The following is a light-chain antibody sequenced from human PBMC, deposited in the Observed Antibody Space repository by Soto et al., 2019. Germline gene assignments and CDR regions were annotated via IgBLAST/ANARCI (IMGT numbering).Light chain of an antibody. CDR2: GAS. J-gene: IGKJ1*01. V-gene: IGKV3-20*01. CDR3: QQHNNWPLT. Sequence: EIVLTQSPGTLSLSPGERATLSCRASQSVSSSYLAWYQQKPGQAPRLLIYGASSRATGIPDRFSGSGSGTDFTLTISSLQSEDFAVYYCQQHNNWPLTFGQGTKVDIK. CDR1: QSVSSSY.